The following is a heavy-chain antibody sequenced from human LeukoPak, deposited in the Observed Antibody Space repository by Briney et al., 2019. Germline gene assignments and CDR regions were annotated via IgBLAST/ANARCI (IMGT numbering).Heavy chain of an antibody. J-gene: IGHJ3*02. CDR1: GGSISSSNW. D-gene: IGHD3-22*01. CDR2: IYHSGST. CDR3: ARDRNYCDSSGDYRHHAFDI. Sequence: PSETLSLTCALSGGSISSSNWWRWVRQPPGKGLEWIGEIYHSGSTNYNPSLKSRVTISVDKSKNQFSLKLSSVTAADTAVYYCARDRNYCDSSGDYRHHAFDIWGQGTMVTVSS. V-gene: IGHV4-4*02.